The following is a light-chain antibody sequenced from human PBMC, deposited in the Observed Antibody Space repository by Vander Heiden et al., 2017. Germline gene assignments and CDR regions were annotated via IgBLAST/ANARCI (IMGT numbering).Light chain of an antibody. V-gene: IGKV1-13*02. Sequence: AFQLTQSPSSLSASVGDRVTITCRASQGISSALAWYQQKPGKAPKLLIYDDSSLESGVPSRFSGSGSGTDFTLTISSLQPEDFATYYCQQFNSYPPLTFGGGTKVEIK. CDR1: QGISSA. CDR3: QQFNSYPPLT. CDR2: DDS. J-gene: IGKJ4*01.